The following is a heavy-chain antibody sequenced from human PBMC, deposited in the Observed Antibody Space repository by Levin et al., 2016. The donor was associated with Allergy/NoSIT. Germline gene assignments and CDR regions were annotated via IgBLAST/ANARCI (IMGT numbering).Heavy chain of an antibody. CDR3: ARHAGFSSSWFSNPSYYYYGMDV. J-gene: IGHJ6*02. CDR2: IYPGDSDT. V-gene: IGHV5-51*01. Sequence: VRQMPGKGLEWMGIIYPGDSDTRYSPSFQGQVTISADKSISTAYLQWSSLKASDTAMYYCARHAGFSSSWFSNPSYYYYGMDVWGQGTTVTVSS. D-gene: IGHD6-13*01.